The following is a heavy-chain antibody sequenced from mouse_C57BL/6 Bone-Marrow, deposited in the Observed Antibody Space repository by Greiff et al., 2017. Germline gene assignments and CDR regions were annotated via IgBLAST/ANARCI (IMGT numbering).Heavy chain of an antibody. D-gene: IGHD2-4*01. J-gene: IGHJ2*01. CDR1: GYTFTDYY. CDR3: AREDYDYY. Sequence: VQLQQSGPELVKPGASVKISCKASGYTFTDYYMNWVKQSPGKSLEWIGDINPNNGGTSYNQKFKGKATLTVDKSSSTAYMELRSLTSEDSAVYYCAREDYDYYWGQGTTLTVSS. V-gene: IGHV1-26*01. CDR2: INPNNGGT.